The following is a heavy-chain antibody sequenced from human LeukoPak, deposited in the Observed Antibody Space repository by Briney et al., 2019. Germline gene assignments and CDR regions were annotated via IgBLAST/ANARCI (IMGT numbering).Heavy chain of an antibody. CDR2: IYPGDSDT. CDR3: AIYYLETSPYQGGGTYYFDY. CDR1: GYKFTNYW. Sequence: GVSLKISCKGSGYKFTNYWIGWVRQMSGKGLEWMGIIYPGDSDTRYSPSFHGQVTISADRSINTAYLQWNSLKASDTAMYFCAIYYLETSPYQGGGTYYFDYWGQGTLVTVSS. J-gene: IGHJ4*02. D-gene: IGHD1-1*01. V-gene: IGHV5-51*01.